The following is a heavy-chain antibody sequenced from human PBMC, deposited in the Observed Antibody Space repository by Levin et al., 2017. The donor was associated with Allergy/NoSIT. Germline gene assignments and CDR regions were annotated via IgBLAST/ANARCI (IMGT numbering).Heavy chain of an antibody. D-gene: IGHD1-1*01. V-gene: IGHV3-21*01. CDR2: ITSSSSYI. J-gene: IGHJ4*02. CDR3: ARVPRNYYFDY. CDR1: GFTFSSYS. Sequence: GESLKISCAASGFTFSSYSMNWVRQAPGKGLEWVSSITSSSSYIYYADSVKGRFTISRDNAKNSLYLQMNSLRAEDTAVYYCARVPRNYYFDYWGQGTLVTVSS.